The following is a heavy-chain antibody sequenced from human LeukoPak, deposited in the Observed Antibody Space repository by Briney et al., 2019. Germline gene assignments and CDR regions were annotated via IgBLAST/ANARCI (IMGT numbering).Heavy chain of an antibody. J-gene: IGHJ4*02. CDR2: IKQDGSEK. D-gene: IGHD3-10*01. CDR3: ARGGWFGELNDFDY. Sequence: GGSLRLSCAASGFTFSSYWMSWVRQAPGKGLEWVANIKQDGSEKYYVDSVKGRFTISRDNAKNSLYLQMNSLRAEDTAVYYCARGGWFGELNDFDYWGQGTLVTVSS. V-gene: IGHV3-7*01. CDR1: GFTFSSYW.